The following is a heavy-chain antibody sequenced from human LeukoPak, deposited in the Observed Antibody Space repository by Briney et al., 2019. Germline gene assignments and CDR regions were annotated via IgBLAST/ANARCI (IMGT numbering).Heavy chain of an antibody. CDR3: ARDRDNWFDP. D-gene: IGHD3-10*01. CDR2: IYYSGST. V-gene: IGHV4-30-4*08. J-gene: IGHJ5*02. Sequence: SGTLSLTCTVSGGSISSGDYYWSWIRQPPGKGLEWIGYIYYSGSTYYNPSPKSRVTISVDTSKNQFSLKLSSVTAADTAVYYCARDRDNWFDPWGQGTLVTVSS. CDR1: GGSISSGDYY.